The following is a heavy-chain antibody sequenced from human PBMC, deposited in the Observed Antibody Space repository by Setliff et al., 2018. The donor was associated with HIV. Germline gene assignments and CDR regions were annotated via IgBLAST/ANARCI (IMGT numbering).Heavy chain of an antibody. J-gene: IGHJ4*02. D-gene: IGHD3-16*02. CDR1: GYSISSGYY. CDR2: IYHSGST. Sequence: SETLSLTRAVSGYSISSGYYWGWIRQPPGKGLEWIGSIYHSGSTYYNPSLKSRVTISVDTSKNQFSLKLSSVTAADTALYYCARGSDYIWGNYRFPFDYWGQGTLVTVSS. V-gene: IGHV4-38-2*01. CDR3: ARGSDYIWGNYRFPFDY.